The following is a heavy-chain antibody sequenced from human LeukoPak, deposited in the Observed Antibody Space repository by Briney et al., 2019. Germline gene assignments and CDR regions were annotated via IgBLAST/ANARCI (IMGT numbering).Heavy chain of an antibody. D-gene: IGHD5-12*01. Sequence: GGSLRLSCAASGFTVSSNYMSWVRQAPGKGLEWVSVIHSGGSTYYADSVKGRFTISRNNSKNTLYLQMNSLRAEDTAVYYCWLHYGMDVWGQGTTVTVSS. V-gene: IGHV3-53*01. CDR1: GFTVSSNY. J-gene: IGHJ6*02. CDR3: WLHYGMDV. CDR2: IHSGGST.